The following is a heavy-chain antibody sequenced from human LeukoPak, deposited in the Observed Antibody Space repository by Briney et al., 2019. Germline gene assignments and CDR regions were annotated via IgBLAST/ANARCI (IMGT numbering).Heavy chain of an antibody. CDR3: ARDRARTYYYDSSGYYVGSAFDI. Sequence: NPGGSLRLSCAASGFTFSSYSMNWVRQAPGKGLEWVSSISSSSSYIYYADSVKGRFTISRDNAKNSLYLQMNSLRAEDTAVYYCARDRARTYYYDSSGYYVGSAFDIWGQGTMVTVSS. CDR2: ISSSSSYI. J-gene: IGHJ3*02. V-gene: IGHV3-21*01. D-gene: IGHD3-22*01. CDR1: GFTFSSYS.